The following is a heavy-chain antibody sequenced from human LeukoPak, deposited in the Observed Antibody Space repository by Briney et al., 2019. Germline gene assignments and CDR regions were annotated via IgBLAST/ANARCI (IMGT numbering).Heavy chain of an antibody. CDR1: GDTFSTYA. Sequence: SVKGSCKASGDTFSTYAFNWVRQAPGQGLEWTGGIVPISDTTNYAQTLQGRVTITADKSTNTVYMELSSLTSEDTGVYYCARGASVRVVPMSYYYAMDVWGEGTTVIVSS. V-gene: IGHV1-69*06. J-gene: IGHJ6*04. CDR3: ARGASVRVVPMSYYYAMDV. CDR2: IVPISDTT. D-gene: IGHD2-2*01.